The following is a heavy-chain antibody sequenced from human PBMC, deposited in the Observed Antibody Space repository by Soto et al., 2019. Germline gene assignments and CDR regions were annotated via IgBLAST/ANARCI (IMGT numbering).Heavy chain of an antibody. Sequence: EVQVLESGGGLVQPGGSLRLSCEGSGFTVSSHAMTWIRQAPGKGPEWVSTITADGGTYYADSVKGRFAMSRDTSEHTLYLRMNSLGAEVTAAYYCAPHVSCSGGSCQYDAFAIRGQGTMVTVSS. D-gene: IGHD2-15*01. CDR3: APHVSCSGGSCQYDAFAI. V-gene: IGHV3-23*01. CDR1: GFTVSSHA. CDR2: ITADGGT. J-gene: IGHJ3*02.